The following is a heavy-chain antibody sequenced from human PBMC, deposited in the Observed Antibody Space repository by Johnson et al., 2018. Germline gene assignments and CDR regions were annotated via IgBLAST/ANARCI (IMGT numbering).Heavy chain of an antibody. CDR3: ARVRPPTRDFQH. D-gene: IGHD5-12*01. CDR2: ISYDGSNK. V-gene: IGHV3-30*03. J-gene: IGHJ1*01. Sequence: QVQLVESGGGLVQPGRSLRLSCAASGFTFSSYGMHWVRQAPGKGLEWVAVISYDGSNKYYADSVKGRFTISRDNSKNSLYLQMNSLRDEDTAVYYWARVRPPTRDFQHWGQGTLVTVSS. CDR1: GFTFSSYG.